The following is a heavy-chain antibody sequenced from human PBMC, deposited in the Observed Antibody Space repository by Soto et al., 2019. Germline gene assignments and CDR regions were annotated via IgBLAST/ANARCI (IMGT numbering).Heavy chain of an antibody. D-gene: IGHD3-10*01. CDR2: ISYDGSNK. J-gene: IGHJ4*02. V-gene: IGHV3-30-3*01. CDR1: GFTFSSYA. Sequence: QVQLVESGGGVVQPGRSLRLSCAASGFTFSSYAMHWVRQAPGKGLEGVAVISYDGSNKYYADSVKGRFTISRDNSKNTLYLQMNSLRAEDTAVYYCARERGYYGSGSKFDYWGQGTLVTVSS. CDR3: ARERGYYGSGSKFDY.